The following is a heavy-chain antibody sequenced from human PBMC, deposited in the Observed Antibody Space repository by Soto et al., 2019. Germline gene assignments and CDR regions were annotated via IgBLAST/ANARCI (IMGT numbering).Heavy chain of an antibody. CDR1: GYMFPSYG. CDR3: ARDQRKNVVVGPAAYYHHYMDG. V-gene: IGHV1-18*01. CDR2: ISGYNGNT. Sequence: QVQLVQSGAEVKKPGASVKVSCKASGYMFPSYGITWVRQAPGQGLEWMGWISGYNGNTHYAQKFQGRVTLTTDTSTTTGYVERRSLTADDTAGYDCARDQRKNVVVGPAAYYHHYMDGWGKGTTVPGS. D-gene: IGHD2-2*01. J-gene: IGHJ6*03.